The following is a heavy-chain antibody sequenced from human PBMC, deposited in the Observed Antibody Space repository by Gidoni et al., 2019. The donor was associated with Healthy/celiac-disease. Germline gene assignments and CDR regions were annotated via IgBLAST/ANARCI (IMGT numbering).Heavy chain of an antibody. D-gene: IGHD4-17*01. CDR3: AKTLRQYYYYGMDV. CDR2: INPNSGGT. Sequence: QVQLVQSGAEVKKPGASVTVSCKASGYTFTGYYMHWVRQAPGQGLEWMGWINPNSGGTNYAQKLQGRVTMTRDTSISTAYMELSRLRSDDTAVYYCAKTLRQYYYYGMDVWGQGTTVTVSS. V-gene: IGHV1-2*02. CDR1: GYTFTGYY. J-gene: IGHJ6*02.